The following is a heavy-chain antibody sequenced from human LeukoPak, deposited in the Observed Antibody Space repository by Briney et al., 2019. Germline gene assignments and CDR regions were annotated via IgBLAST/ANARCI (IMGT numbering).Heavy chain of an antibody. D-gene: IGHD3-10*01. CDR3: AVHYYGSGSYGLALDP. V-gene: IGHV4-61*01. J-gene: IGHJ5*02. Sequence: PSETLSLTCTVSGGSVSSGSYYWSWIRQPPGKGLEWIGRIYTSGSTNYNPSLKSRVTMSVDTSKNQFSLKLSSVTAADTAVYYCAVHYYGSGSYGLALDPWGQGTLVTVSS. CDR2: IYTSGST. CDR1: GGSVSSGSYY.